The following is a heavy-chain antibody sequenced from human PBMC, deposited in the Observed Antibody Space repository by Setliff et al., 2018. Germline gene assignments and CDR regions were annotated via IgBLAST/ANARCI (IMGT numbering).Heavy chain of an antibody. Sequence: GGSLRLSCGASGFVFSSYGLHWVRQAPGKGLEWVAYIHYEGGTAHYADSVKGRFTISRDNSRNTLYLQMNSLRAEDTASYYCARDPNGDYVGAFDPWGQGILVTVSS. D-gene: IGHD4-17*01. CDR3: ARDPNGDYVGAFDP. CDR2: IHYEGGTA. J-gene: IGHJ5*02. CDR1: GFVFSSYG. V-gene: IGHV3-30*02.